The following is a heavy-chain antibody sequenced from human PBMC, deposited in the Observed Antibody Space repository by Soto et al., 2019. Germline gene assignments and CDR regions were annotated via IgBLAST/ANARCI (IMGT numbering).Heavy chain of an antibody. D-gene: IGHD3-3*01. V-gene: IGHV3-74*01. CDR2: INSDGSST. CDR1: GCTFISYW. CDR3: ARAPTYYDFF. J-gene: IGHJ4*02. Sequence: PVGSLRLSWAAAGCTFISYWMHWVRQAPGKGLVWVSRINSDGSSTSYADSVKGRFTISRDNAKNTLYLQMNSLRAEDTAVYFCARAPTYYDFFWGQGTLVTVSS.